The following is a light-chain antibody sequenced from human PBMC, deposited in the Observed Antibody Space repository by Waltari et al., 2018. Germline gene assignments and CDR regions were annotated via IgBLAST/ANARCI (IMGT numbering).Light chain of an antibody. V-gene: IGLV2-14*01. CDR1: SSDVGGYNS. CDR2: EVS. CDR3: SSFTSSITRV. Sequence: QSALTQPASVSGSPGQSITISCTGTSSDVGGYNSVAWYQRHSGKAPKLMIYEVSHGPAGVSKRFSGSKAGNTASRTIAGLQAEDEADYYCSSFTSSITRVFGTGTKVTVL. J-gene: IGLJ1*01.